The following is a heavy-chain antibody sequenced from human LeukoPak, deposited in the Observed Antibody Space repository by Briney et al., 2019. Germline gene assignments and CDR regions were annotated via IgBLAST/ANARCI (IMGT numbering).Heavy chain of an antibody. J-gene: IGHJ4*02. D-gene: IGHD4-17*01. CDR2: IYPGDSDT. CDR1: GSRFTSDW. CDR3: ARLVGDPHYYGDYAFDY. Sequence: PGESLYLSCKASGSRFTSDWIGGARQLPGRGREWRGVIYPGDSDTRYSPSFQGQVTISADKSISPVSLQWSSLKASAPAIYYCARLVGDPHYYGDYAFDYWGQGTLVTVSS. V-gene: IGHV5-51*01.